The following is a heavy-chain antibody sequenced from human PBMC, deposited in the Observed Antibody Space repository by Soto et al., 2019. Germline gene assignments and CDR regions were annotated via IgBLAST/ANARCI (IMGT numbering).Heavy chain of an antibody. J-gene: IGHJ4*01. V-gene: IGHV1-46*01. D-gene: IGHD2-8*02. CDR3: VRSGFDF. Sequence: ASVKVSCKASGYNFTSLYAHWVRQAPGQGLEWMGIINPRNGKTTYVQKFQGRVTMTRDTSTTTIYMESNSLKSDDTAIYFCVRSGFDFWGQ. CDR2: INPRNGKT. CDR1: GYNFTSLY.